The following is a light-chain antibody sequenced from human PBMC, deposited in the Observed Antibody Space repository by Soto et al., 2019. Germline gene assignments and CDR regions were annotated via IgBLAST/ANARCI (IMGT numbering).Light chain of an antibody. CDR2: EVI. CDR3: SSYTSSSTWV. CDR1: SSDVGGYNY. V-gene: IGLV2-14*01. Sequence: QSALTQPASVSGSPGQSITISCTGTSSDVGGYNYVSWYQQHPGKVPKLMICEVINRPPGVSNRFSGSKSGNTASLTISGLQTEDEADYYCSSYTSSSTWVFGGGTKLTVL. J-gene: IGLJ3*02.